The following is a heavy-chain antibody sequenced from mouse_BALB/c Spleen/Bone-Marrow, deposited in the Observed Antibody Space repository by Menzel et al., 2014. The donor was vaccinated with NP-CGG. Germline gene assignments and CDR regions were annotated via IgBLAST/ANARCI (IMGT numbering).Heavy chain of an antibody. CDR3: ARGIYYGNYVYAMDY. V-gene: IGHV1S41*01. J-gene: IGHJ4*01. CDR1: GYTFTNYW. D-gene: IGHD2-1*01. CDR2: IAPGSGST. Sequence: DLVKPGASVKLSCKASGYTFTNYWINWIKQRPGQGLEWIGRIAPGSGSTYYNEMFKGKATLTVDTSSSTAYIQLSSLSPEDSAVYVCARGIYYGNYVYAMDYWGQGTSVTVSS.